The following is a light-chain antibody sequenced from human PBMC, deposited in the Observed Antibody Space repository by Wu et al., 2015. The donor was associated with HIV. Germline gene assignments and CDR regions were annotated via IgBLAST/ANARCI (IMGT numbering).Light chain of an antibody. J-gene: IGKJ2*03. CDR2: AAS. Sequence: DLQMTQSPSSLSASVGDRVTITCRASQSISSYLNWYQQKPGKAPKLLIYAASSLQSGVPSRFSGSGSGTDFTLTISSLQPEDFATYYCQQYYSTPPYSFGQGTKLEIK. CDR1: QSISSY. CDR3: QQYYSTPPYS. V-gene: IGKV1-39*01.